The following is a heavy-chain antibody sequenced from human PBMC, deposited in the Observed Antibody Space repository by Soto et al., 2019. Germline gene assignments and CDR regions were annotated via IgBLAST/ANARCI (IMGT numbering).Heavy chain of an antibody. CDR1: GYIFTNYG. CDR2: ISGYNGYP. Sequence: QVQLVQSGAEVRKPGPSVNVSCKTSGYIFTNYGVAWVRQSPAQGLELVAWISGYNGYPKYTQKFQGSVTVTTDTSTRTGYMELRNLKSDDTAVYYCARASAGALYDFWGQGTLVTVSS. J-gene: IGHJ4*02. CDR3: ARASAGALYDF. V-gene: IGHV1-18*01.